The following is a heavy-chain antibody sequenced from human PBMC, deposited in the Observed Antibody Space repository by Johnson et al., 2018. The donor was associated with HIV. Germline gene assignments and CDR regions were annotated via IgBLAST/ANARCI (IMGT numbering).Heavy chain of an antibody. CDR1: GFTVSSNY. CDR2: IYSGGST. CDR3: ARETDYGPPNAFDI. V-gene: IGHV3-53*01. J-gene: IGHJ3*02. D-gene: IGHD4-17*01. Sequence: VQLVESGGGLIQPGGSLRLSCAAYGFTVSSNYVSWVRQAPGKGLEWVSVIYSGGSTYNADSVKGRFTISRDNSKNTLYLQMNSLRAEDTAVYYCARETDYGPPNAFDIWGQGTMVIVSS.